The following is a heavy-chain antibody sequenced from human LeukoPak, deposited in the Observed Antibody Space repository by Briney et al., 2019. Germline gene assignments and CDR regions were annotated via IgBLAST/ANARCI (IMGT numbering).Heavy chain of an antibody. V-gene: IGHV4-34*01. CDR2: INHSGST. Sequence: SETLSLTCAVYGGSFSGYYWSWIRQPPGKGLEWIGEINHSGSTNYNPSLKSRVTISVDTSKNQFSLKLSSVTAADTAVYYCAREKEVVPAAYGLNWFDPWGQGTLVTVSS. CDR1: GGSFSGYY. CDR3: AREKEVVPAAYGLNWFDP. D-gene: IGHD2-2*01. J-gene: IGHJ5*02.